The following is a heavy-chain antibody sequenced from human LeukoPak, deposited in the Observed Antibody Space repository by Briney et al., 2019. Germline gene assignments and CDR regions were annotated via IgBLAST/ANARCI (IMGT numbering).Heavy chain of an antibody. CDR2: ISGSGVST. D-gene: IGHD5-18*01. Sequence: PGSCPRLFNAASGFNYRPSGINWISRASANDQKKVSAISGSGVSTYYAESVKGRFTISRDNSKNTLYLQMNSLRAEDTAVYYCAKAYGYIYGEFDYWGQGTLVTDSS. CDR1: GFNYRPSG. V-gene: IGHV3-23*01. J-gene: IGHJ4*02. CDR3: AKAYGYIYGEFDY.